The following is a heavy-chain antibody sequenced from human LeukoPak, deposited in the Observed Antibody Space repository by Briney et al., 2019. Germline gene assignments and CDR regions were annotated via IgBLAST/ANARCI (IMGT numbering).Heavy chain of an antibody. Sequence: SETLSLTCTVSGVSISSYYWSWIRQPAGKGLEWIGRIHTSGTTNYNPSLKSRVTMSVDTSKNRFSLELSSVTAADTAVYYCARAGYYYDSSGYYYLDYWGQGTLVTVSS. CDR1: GVSISSYY. CDR2: IHTSGTT. J-gene: IGHJ4*02. V-gene: IGHV4-4*07. CDR3: ARAGYYYDSSGYYYLDY. D-gene: IGHD3-22*01.